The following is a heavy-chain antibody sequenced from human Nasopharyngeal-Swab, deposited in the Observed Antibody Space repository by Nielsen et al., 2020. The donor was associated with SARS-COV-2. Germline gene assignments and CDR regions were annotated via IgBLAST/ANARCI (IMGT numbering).Heavy chain of an antibody. V-gene: IGHV3-13*04. CDR3: AREGLEQRVFDY. CDR1: GFTFSSYD. Sequence: GESLKISCAAPGFTFSSYDMHWVRQATGKGLEWVSAIGTAGDTYYPGSVKGRFTISRENAKNSLYLQMSSLRAGDTAVYYCAREGLEQRVFDYWGQGTLVTVSS. J-gene: IGHJ4*02. D-gene: IGHD1/OR15-1a*01. CDR2: IGTAGDT.